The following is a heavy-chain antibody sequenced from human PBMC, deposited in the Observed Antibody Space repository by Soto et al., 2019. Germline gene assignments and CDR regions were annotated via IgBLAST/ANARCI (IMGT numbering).Heavy chain of an antibody. CDR2: INYSGST. Sequence: TLSLTCTVSGGSISSGTYYWVWIRQPPGKGLEWIANINYSGSTYYNPSLKSRVTISVDTSKNQFSLKLSSVTAADTAVYYCARALYGDYVRWFDPWGQGVLVTVSS. CDR1: GGSISSGTYY. D-gene: IGHD4-17*01. CDR3: ARALYGDYVRWFDP. V-gene: IGHV4-39*01. J-gene: IGHJ5*02.